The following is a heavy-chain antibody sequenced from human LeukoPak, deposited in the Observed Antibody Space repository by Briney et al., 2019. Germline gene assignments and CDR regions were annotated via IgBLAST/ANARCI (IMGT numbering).Heavy chain of an antibody. CDR1: RFSISNFG. CDR3: ANDPQYDDFDI. CDR2: IDSSGHRT. J-gene: IGHJ3*02. V-gene: IGHV3-23*05. Sequence: GGSLRLSCAASRFSISNFGMAWVRQAPGKGLEWVSTIDSSGHRTHYADSVKGRFTISRDNSKNTVYLQMNILRAEDTAIYYCANDPQYDDFDIWGLGTMVTVSS.